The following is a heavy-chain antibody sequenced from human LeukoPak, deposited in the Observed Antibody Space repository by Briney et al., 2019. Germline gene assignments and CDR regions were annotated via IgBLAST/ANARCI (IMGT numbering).Heavy chain of an antibody. CDR3: ARTLSGSGISY. V-gene: IGHV1-46*01. D-gene: IGHD3-10*01. Sequence: ASVKVSCKASGGTFTSYYMHWVRQAPGQGLEWMGIINPGGDSTNFAQNFQGRVTLTRDTSTSTVYMELSSLSSEDTAIYYCARTLSGSGISYWGQGTLVIVSS. J-gene: IGHJ4*02. CDR2: INPGGDST. CDR1: GGTFTSYY.